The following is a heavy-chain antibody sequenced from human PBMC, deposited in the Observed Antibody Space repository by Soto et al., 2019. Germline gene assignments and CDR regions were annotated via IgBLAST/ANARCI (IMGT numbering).Heavy chain of an antibody. Sequence: GGSLRLSCAASGFTFSSYAMSWVRQAPGKGLEWVSSLSGSGGSTYYADSVKGRFTISRDNSKNTLYLQVHILRAEDTAIYYCAKVVAYNNRWYKQFHYWGQGTLVSGSS. CDR3: AKVVAYNNRWYKQFHY. D-gene: IGHD6-19*01. J-gene: IGHJ4*02. CDR2: LSGSGGST. CDR1: GFTFSSYA. V-gene: IGHV3-23*01.